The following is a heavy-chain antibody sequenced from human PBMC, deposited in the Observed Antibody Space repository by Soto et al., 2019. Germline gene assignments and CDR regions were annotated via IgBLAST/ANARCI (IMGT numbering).Heavy chain of an antibody. V-gene: IGHV1-69*02. J-gene: IGHJ4*02. Sequence: QVQLVQSGAEVKKPGSSVKVSCKASGGTFSSYTISWVRQAPGQGLEWMGRIIPILGIANYAQKFQGRVTITADKSTSPAYRELRSLRSEDTAVYYCAGAPTVTAPLDYWGQGTLVTVSS. CDR1: GGTFSSYT. D-gene: IGHD4-17*01. CDR3: AGAPTVTAPLDY. CDR2: IIPILGIA.